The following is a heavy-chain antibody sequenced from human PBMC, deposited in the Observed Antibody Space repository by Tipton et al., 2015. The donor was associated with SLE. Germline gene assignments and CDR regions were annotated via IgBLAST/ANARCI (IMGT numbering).Heavy chain of an antibody. V-gene: IGHV4-39*07. D-gene: IGHD5/OR15-5a*01. CDR1: GGSISNSSFY. CDR2: MYYIGNT. CDR3: ARHAGGLRRSFDD. Sequence: TLSLTCTVSGGSISNSSFYWGWIRQPPGKGLEWIGSMYYIGNTYDNPSLKIRVTISLDTSKNQLSLKLSSVTAADTAIYYCARHAGGLRRSFDDWGQGTLVSVSS. J-gene: IGHJ4*02.